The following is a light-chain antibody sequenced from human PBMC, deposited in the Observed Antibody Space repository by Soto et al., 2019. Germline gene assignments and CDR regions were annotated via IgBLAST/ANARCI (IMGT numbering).Light chain of an antibody. CDR1: QSVSSTY. J-gene: IGKJ1*01. CDR3: QQYNNWPPET. V-gene: IGKV3-20*01. CDR2: GAS. Sequence: EIVLTQSPGTPSLSPGERATLSCRAIQSVSSTYLAWYQQKPGQAPRLLIYGASSRATGIPDRFSGGGSGTEFTLTISSLQSEDFAVYYCQQYNNWPPETFGQGTKVDIK.